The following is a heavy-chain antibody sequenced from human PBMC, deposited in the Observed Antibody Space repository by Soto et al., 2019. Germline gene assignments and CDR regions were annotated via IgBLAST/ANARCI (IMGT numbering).Heavy chain of an antibody. CDR2: INAGYGNT. CDR3: ARDTGDGTFDF. J-gene: IGHJ4*02. D-gene: IGHD7-27*01. V-gene: IGHV1-3*01. CDR1: GDNFIDYW. Sequence: GESLKISCKGFGDNFIDYWITWVRQAPGQRLEWMGWINAGYGNTKSSQKFQDRVTISRDTSASTAYMELTSLRSEDTAVYYCARDTGDGTFDFWGQGTLVTVSS.